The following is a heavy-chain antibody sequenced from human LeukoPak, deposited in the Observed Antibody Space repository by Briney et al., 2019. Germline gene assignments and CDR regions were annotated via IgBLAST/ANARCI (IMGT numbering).Heavy chain of an antibody. CDR1: GFTFSSYS. Sequence: GGSLRLSCAASGFTFSSYSMNWVRQAPGKGLEWVSYIGSSSSYIYYRDSVKGRFTISRDDAKNSLYLQMNSLRAEDTAVYYCARDSSRGIEYFQYWGQGTLVTVSS. CDR3: ARDSSRGIEYFQY. CDR2: IGSSSSYI. J-gene: IGHJ1*01. V-gene: IGHV3-21*01.